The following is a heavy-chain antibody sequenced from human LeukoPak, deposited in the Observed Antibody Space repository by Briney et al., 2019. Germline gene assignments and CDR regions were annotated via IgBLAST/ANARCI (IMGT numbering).Heavy chain of an antibody. CDR2: FYSDDST. V-gene: IGHV3-66*01. Sequence: GGSLRLSCAASGFSVSGNDMIWVRQAPGKGLQWVSIFYSDDSTSHTDSVKGRFSISTGDLKSTLYLQMNRLRPDDTAVYYCARTARIRGVIKTHYYFDYWGQGALVTVSS. CDR1: GFSVSGND. J-gene: IGHJ4*02. CDR3: ARTARIRGVIKTHYYFDY. D-gene: IGHD3-10*01.